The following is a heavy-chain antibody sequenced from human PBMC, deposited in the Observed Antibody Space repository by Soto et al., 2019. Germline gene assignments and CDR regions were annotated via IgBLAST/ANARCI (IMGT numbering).Heavy chain of an antibody. Sequence: QVQLVQSGAELKKPGASVNISCQASGFTFSDTLINWVRQGPGQRLEWMGWINPANGNTRYSEPFQGRVTISSLSSASTAYVALSDLTSEDTAVYYCAIDIVSVGPRANDAFDVLGQGTMITVSS. D-gene: IGHD1-26*01. CDR3: AIDIVSVGPRANDAFDV. CDR1: GFTFSDTL. CDR2: INPANGNT. J-gene: IGHJ3*01. V-gene: IGHV1-3*01.